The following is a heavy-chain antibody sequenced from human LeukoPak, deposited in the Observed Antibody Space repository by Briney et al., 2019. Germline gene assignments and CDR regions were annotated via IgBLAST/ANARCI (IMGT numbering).Heavy chain of an antibody. D-gene: IGHD7-27*01. CDR3: AKVHWGWGWPDAFDI. V-gene: IGHV3-74*01. CDR1: GFTFSSYW. J-gene: IGHJ3*02. CDR2: INSDGSST. Sequence: GGSLRLSCAASGFTFSSYWMHWVRQAPGKGLVWVSRINSDGSSTSYADSVKGRFAISRDNSKNTLYLQMNSLRAEDTAVYYCAKVHWGWGWPDAFDIWGQGTMVTVSP.